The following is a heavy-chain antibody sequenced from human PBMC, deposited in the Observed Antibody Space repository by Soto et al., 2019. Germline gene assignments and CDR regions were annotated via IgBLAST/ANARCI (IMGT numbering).Heavy chain of an antibody. D-gene: IGHD2-21*02. Sequence: SETLSLTCTVAGGSISGFYWSWVRQPAGKGLEWIGRIYSSGATKYNPSLRNRVTMSVDTSTDQYSLNLASMTAADTAVYFCARGPFCGNDCYFDVWGQGTQVTV. CDR1: GGSISGFY. CDR3: ARGPFCGNDCYFDV. J-gene: IGHJ4*02. V-gene: IGHV4-4*07. CDR2: IYSSGAT.